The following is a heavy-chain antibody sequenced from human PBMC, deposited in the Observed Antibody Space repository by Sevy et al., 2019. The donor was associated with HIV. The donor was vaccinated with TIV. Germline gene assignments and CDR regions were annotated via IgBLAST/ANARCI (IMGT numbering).Heavy chain of an antibody. J-gene: IGHJ4*02. Sequence: GGSLRPSCAASGFTVSTNYMSWVRQAPGKGLEWVSVIYSGGNTYYADSVKGRFTISRDKSKNTLYLQMNTLTPEDTAMYYCAREYHGDNLYYFDSWGQGTLVTVSS. D-gene: IGHD4-17*01. V-gene: IGHV3-53*01. CDR1: GFTVSTNY. CDR3: AREYHGDNLYYFDS. CDR2: IYSGGNT.